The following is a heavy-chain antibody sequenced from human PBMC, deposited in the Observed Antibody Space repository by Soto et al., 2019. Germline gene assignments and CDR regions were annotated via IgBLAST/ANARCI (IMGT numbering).Heavy chain of an antibody. CDR3: ARDLGWAFDY. CDR1: GASIYNGGYF. J-gene: IGHJ4*02. Sequence: ASETLSLTCSVSGASIYNGGYFWSWIRQSPGKGLEWIGHIHNSGSPYNNPSLKSRVTISADTSKNQFSLKLTSVTAADTAVYYCARDLGWAFDYWGRGTLVTVSS. CDR2: IHNSGSP. D-gene: IGHD6-19*01. V-gene: IGHV4-30-4*01.